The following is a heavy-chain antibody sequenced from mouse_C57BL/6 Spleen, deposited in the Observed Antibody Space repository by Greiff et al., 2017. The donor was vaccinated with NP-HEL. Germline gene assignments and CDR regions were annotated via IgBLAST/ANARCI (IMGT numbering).Heavy chain of an antibody. V-gene: IGHV1-69*01. Sequence: QVQLQQPGAELVMPGASVKLSCKASGYTFTSYWMHWVKQRPGQGLEWIGEIDPSDSYTNYNQKFKGKSTLTVDKSSSTAYMQLSSLTSEDSAVYYCARRDYGNLYYFDYWGQGTTLTVSS. D-gene: IGHD1-1*01. CDR2: IDPSDSYT. CDR3: ARRDYGNLYYFDY. CDR1: GYTFTSYW. J-gene: IGHJ2*01.